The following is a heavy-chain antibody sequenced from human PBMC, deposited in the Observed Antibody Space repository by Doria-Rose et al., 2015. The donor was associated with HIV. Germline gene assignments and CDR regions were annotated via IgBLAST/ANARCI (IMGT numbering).Heavy chain of an antibody. CDR2: IFTYDER. D-gene: IGHD6-13*01. CDR1: GVSLSSPGMG. CDR3: ARIKSSRWYHKYYFDF. Sequence: QITLKESGPVLVKPTETLTLTCTVSGVSLSSPGMGVSWIRQPPGKALEWLANIFTYDERSYKTSLKSRLTISRGTSKSQVVPTMTDMDPVDTATYYCARIKSSRWYHKYYFDFWGQGTLVIVSS. V-gene: IGHV2-26*01. J-gene: IGHJ4*02.